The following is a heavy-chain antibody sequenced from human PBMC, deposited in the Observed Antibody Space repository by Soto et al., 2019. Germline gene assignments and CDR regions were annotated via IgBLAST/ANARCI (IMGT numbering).Heavy chain of an antibody. Sequence: GGSLRLSCAASGFTFSSYAMSWVRQAPGKGLEWVSAISGSGGSTYYADSVKGRFTISRDNAKNSLYLQMNSLRAEDTAVYYCARCYSGYAPTEGMDIWGQGTMVTVSS. V-gene: IGHV3-23*01. CDR1: GFTFSSYA. CDR2: ISGSGGST. D-gene: IGHD5-12*01. CDR3: ARCYSGYAPTEGMDI. J-gene: IGHJ3*02.